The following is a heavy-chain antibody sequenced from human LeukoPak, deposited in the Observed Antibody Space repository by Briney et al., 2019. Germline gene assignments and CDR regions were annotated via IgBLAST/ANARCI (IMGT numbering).Heavy chain of an antibody. J-gene: IGHJ4*02. V-gene: IGHV3-23*01. Sequence: PGGSRRLSCVGSGFTSRSHAMSWVRQAPEKGLEFVSGIYENGGTTYYADSVKGRFSISRDNSKNTLYLQMDSLRGEDTAVYYCAKDFRIGYSAHFDYWGQGALVTVSS. CDR1: GFTSRSHA. D-gene: IGHD2-21*01. CDR3: AKDFRIGYSAHFDY. CDR2: IYENGGTT.